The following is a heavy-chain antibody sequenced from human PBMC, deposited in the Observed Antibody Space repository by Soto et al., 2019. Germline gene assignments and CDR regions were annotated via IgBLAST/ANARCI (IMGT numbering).Heavy chain of an antibody. V-gene: IGHV3-9*01. Sequence: GGSLRLSCAASGFTLDDYAMHWVRQAPGKGLEWVSGISWNSCSIGYADSVRGRFTISRDNVNDTLYLQMNNLRAEDSGLYYCTRGPRPISTGTGAYWGQGTQVTVSS. D-gene: IGHD3-10*01. CDR3: TRGPRPISTGTGAY. J-gene: IGHJ4*02. CDR1: GFTLDDYA. CDR2: ISWNSCSI.